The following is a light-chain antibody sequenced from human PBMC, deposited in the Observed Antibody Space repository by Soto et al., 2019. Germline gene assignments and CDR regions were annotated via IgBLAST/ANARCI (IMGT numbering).Light chain of an antibody. Sequence: QSALTQPPSASGSPGQSVAISCTGTSSDVGGYDYVSWYQQHPGKAPKLMIYDVSKRPSGVPDRVSGSKSGNTASLTVSGLQAEDEADYYCSSYAGTYIVFGTGTKLTVL. J-gene: IGLJ1*01. V-gene: IGLV2-8*01. CDR1: SSDVGGYDY. CDR2: DVS. CDR3: SSYAGTYIV.